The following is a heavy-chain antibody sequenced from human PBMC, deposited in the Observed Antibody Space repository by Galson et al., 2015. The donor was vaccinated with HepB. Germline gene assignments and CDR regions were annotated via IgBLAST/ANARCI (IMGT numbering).Heavy chain of an antibody. CDR3: AREGVARIAFDI. CDR1: NGSTGDYY. V-gene: IGHV4-59*01. CDR2: MHDSGNI. Sequence: SETLSLTCTVSNGSTGDYYWSWIRQPPGKGLEWIGYMHDSGNINYNPSLKSRGTISVDTSKSQFSLKLTSVTAADTAVYYCAREGVARIAFDIWGQGTMVTVSS. J-gene: IGHJ3*02. D-gene: IGHD6-19*01.